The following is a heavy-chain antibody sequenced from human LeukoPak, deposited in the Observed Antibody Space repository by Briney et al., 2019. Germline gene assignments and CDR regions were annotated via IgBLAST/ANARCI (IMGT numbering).Heavy chain of an antibody. CDR2: MNPNSGNT. Sequence: EASVKVSCKASGYTFTSYDINWVRQATGQGLEWMGWMNPNSGNTGYAQKFQGRVTMTRNTSISTAYMELSSLRSEDTAVYYCASGGNYYGSELLDYWGQGTLVTVSS. J-gene: IGHJ4*02. D-gene: IGHD3-10*01. CDR1: GYTFTSYD. CDR3: ASGGNYYGSELLDY. V-gene: IGHV1-8*01.